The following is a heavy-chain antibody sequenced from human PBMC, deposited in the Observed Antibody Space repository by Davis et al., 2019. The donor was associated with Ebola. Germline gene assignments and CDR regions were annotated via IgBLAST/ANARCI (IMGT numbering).Heavy chain of an antibody. CDR2: IYYSGST. J-gene: IGHJ3*02. V-gene: IGHV4-39*02. Sequence: SETLSLTCTVSGGSIISSSSYWGWIRQPPGKGLEWIGSIYYSGSTYYNPSLKSRVTVSVDTSKNQFSLKLSSVTAADTAVYYCARDDLSAFDIWGQGTMVTVSS. CDR1: GGSIISSSSY. CDR3: ARDDLSAFDI.